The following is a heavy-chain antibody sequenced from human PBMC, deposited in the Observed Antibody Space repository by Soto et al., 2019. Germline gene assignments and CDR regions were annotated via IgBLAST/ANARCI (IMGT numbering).Heavy chain of an antibody. D-gene: IGHD6-25*01. CDR1: GDSISSGGFY. V-gene: IGHV4-31*03. J-gene: IGHJ1*01. Sequence: QVQLQESGPGLVKPSQTLSLTCTVSGDSISSGGFYWSWIRQHPGQGLEWIGYIYYSGSTYYNPSLKSRATISVDTSKNQFSLKLSSVTAADTAVYYCARRGGQVDHFQHWGQGTLVTVSS. CDR2: IYYSGST. CDR3: ARRGGQVDHFQH.